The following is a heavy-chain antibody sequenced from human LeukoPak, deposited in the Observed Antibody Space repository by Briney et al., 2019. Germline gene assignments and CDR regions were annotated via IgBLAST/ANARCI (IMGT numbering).Heavy chain of an antibody. V-gene: IGHV1-46*01. CDR1: GYSFTTYY. CDR2: INPSGGTR. Sequence: ASVKVSCKASGYSFTTYYMHWVRQAPGQGLEWMGIINPSGGTRSYTQKFQGRVTITADKSTSTAYMELSSLRSEDTAVYYCARGGVVVTRLGYWGQGTLVTVSS. D-gene: IGHD2-21*02. J-gene: IGHJ4*02. CDR3: ARGGVVVTRLGY.